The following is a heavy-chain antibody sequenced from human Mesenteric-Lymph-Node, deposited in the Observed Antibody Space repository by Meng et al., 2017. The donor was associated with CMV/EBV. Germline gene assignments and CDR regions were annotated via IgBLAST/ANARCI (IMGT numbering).Heavy chain of an antibody. CDR1: ESTCTAYY. V-gene: IGHV1-2*06. CDR2: INPNNGGA. Sequence: CKSSESTCTAYYRHWVRQAPGQGLEWMGRINPNNGGANYAHKFQDRVSMTRDTSISTAYMELRRLRSDDTAIYYCATAGAGYYGSFDAWGQGALVTVSS. D-gene: IGHD3-10*01. CDR3: ATAGAGYYGSFDA. J-gene: IGHJ5*02.